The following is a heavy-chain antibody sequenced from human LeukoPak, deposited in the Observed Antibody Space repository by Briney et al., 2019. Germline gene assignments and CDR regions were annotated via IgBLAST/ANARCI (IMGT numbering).Heavy chain of an antibody. CDR3: ARLFDY. Sequence: PSGTLSLTCAVSGGSISSSNWWSWVRQSPGKGLEWIGEISHSGSTNYNPSLKSRVTISVVKSKNHFSLKLSSVTAADTAVYYCARLFDYWGQGTLVTVSS. CDR2: ISHSGST. J-gene: IGHJ4*02. V-gene: IGHV4-4*02. CDR1: GGSISSSNW.